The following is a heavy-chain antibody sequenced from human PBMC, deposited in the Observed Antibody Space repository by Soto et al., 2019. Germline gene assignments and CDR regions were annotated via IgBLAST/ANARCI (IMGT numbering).Heavy chain of an antibody. CDR1: GGSIRDYF. CDR3: ARVGGGVFRDSGGFDY. D-gene: IGHD2-8*02. CDR2: IDYSGRT. Sequence: LSLTCTVSGGSIRDYFWTWIRQPPGKGLEWIGYIDYSGRTNYNPSLKSRGSISVDTSKNHFSLQLRSVTAADTAVYSCARVGGGVFRDSGGFDYWGRGTLVTVSS. J-gene: IGHJ4*02. V-gene: IGHV4-59*01.